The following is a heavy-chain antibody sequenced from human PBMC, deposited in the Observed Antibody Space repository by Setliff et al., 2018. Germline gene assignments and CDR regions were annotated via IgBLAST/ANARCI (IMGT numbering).Heavy chain of an antibody. V-gene: IGHV4-34*01. Sequence: SETLSLTCAASGGTFSYYYWTWIRQSPGRGLEWVGEINHTGSTKYNPSLKSRLTISVDTSKNQFSLNLSSVTAADTAVYYCARGTFDTSGYFPYPIGYWGQGTLVTVSS. CDR3: ARGTFDTSGYFPYPIGY. J-gene: IGHJ4*02. D-gene: IGHD3-22*01. CDR2: INHTGST. CDR1: GGTFSYYY.